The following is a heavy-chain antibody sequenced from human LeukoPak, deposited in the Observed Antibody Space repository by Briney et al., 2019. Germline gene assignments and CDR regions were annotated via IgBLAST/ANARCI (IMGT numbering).Heavy chain of an antibody. D-gene: IGHD3-22*01. V-gene: IGHV3-48*01. J-gene: IGHJ4*02. CDR2: ISSSSSTI. CDR3: ARGAYYYED. CDR1: GFTFSSHS. Sequence: GGSLRLSCAASGFTFSSHSMNWVRQAPGKGLEWVSYISSSSSTIYYADSVKGRFTISRDDAKNSLYLQMNSLRAEDTAVYYCARGAYYYEDWGQGTLVTVSS.